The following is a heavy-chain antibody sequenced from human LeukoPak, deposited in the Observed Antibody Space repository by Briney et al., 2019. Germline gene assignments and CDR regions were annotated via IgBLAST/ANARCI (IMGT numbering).Heavy chain of an antibody. D-gene: IGHD3-10*01. Sequence: SETLSLTCTVSGGSISSYYWSWIRQPPRKGLEWIGYIYYSGSTNYNPSLKSRVTISVDTSKNQFSLKLSSVTAADTAVYYCARAPRGGFDYWGQGTLVTVSS. J-gene: IGHJ4*02. V-gene: IGHV4-59*01. CDR3: ARAPRGGFDY. CDR2: IYYSGST. CDR1: GGSISSYY.